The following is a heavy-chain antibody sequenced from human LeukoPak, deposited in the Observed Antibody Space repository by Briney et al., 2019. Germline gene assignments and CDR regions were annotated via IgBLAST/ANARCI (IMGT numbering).Heavy chain of an antibody. CDR3: ARPSSAAGPFDY. V-gene: IGHV4-59*08. Sequence: SETLSLTCTVSGGSISSYYWSWIRQPPGKGLEWIGYIYYSGSTNYNPSLKSRVTISVDTSKNQFSLKLSSVTAADTAVYYCARPSSAAGPFDYWGQGTLVTVSS. CDR2: IYYSGST. D-gene: IGHD6-13*01. CDR1: GGSISSYY. J-gene: IGHJ4*02.